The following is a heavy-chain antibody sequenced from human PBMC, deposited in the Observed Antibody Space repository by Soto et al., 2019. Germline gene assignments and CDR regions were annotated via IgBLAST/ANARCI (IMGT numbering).Heavy chain of an antibody. CDR2: IYYSGST. V-gene: IGHV4-59*01. D-gene: IGHD6-13*01. CDR1: GGSISSYY. J-gene: IGHJ4*02. CDR3: ARGLSSSWSVDY. Sequence: SETLSLTCTVSGGSISSYYWSWIRQPPGKGLEWIGYIYYSGSTNYNPSLKSRVTISVDTSKNQFSLKLSSVTAADTAVYYCARGLSSSWSVDYWGQGTLVTVSS.